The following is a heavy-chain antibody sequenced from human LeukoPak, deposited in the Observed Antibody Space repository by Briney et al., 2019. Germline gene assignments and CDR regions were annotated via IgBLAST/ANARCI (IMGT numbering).Heavy chain of an antibody. V-gene: IGHV5-51*01. CDR1: GYSFTSYW. J-gene: IGHJ4*02. D-gene: IGHD3-22*01. Sequence: GGSLKISCKGSGYSFTSYWIGWVRQMPGKGLEWMGIIYPGDSDTRYSPSFQGQVTISADKSISTAYLQWSSLKASDTAMYYCARPGIGRYYDSRGSLGYFDYWGQGTLVTVSS. CDR3: ARPGIGRYYDSRGSLGYFDY. CDR2: IYPGDSDT.